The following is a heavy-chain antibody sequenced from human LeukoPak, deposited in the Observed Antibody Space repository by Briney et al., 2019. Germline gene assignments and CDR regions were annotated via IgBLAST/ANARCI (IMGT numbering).Heavy chain of an antibody. CDR2: IYYSGST. D-gene: IGHD6-13*01. CDR3: ARSHGDSIAEAGGTNWFDP. V-gene: IGHV4-30-4*08. J-gene: IGHJ5*02. CDR1: GGSISSGDYY. Sequence: SETLSLTCTVSGGSISSGDYYWSWIRQPPGKGLEWIGYIYYSGSTYYNPSLKSRVTISVDTSKNQFSLKLSSVTAADTAVYYCARSHGDSIAEAGGTNWFDPWGQGTLVTVSS.